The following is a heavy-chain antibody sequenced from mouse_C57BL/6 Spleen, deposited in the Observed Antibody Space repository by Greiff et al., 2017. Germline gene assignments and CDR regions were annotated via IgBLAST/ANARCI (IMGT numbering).Heavy chain of an antibody. D-gene: IGHD2-4*01. CDR3: ARLVLYYDNDVDY. CDR1: GFTFSSYG. CDR2: ISSGGSYT. Sequence: DVKLVESGGDLVKPGGSLKLSCAASGFTFSSYGMSWVRQTPDKRLEWVATISSGGSYTYYPDSVKGRFTISRDKAKHTLYLQMSSLKSEDTAMYYCARLVLYYDNDVDYWGQGTSVTVSS. J-gene: IGHJ4*01. V-gene: IGHV5-6*02.